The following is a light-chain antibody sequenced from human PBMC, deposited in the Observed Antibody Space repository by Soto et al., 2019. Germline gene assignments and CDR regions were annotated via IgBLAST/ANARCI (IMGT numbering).Light chain of an antibody. V-gene: IGLV2-14*03. CDR3: SSYTSSSTVL. CDR2: DVS. Sequence: QSALTQPASVSGSPGQSITISCTGTSSDVGGYNYVSWYQQHPGKAPKLMICDVSNRPSGVSNRFSGSKSGNTASLTISGLQAEDEADYYCSSYTSSSTVLFGGGTKVTVL. J-gene: IGLJ2*01. CDR1: SSDVGGYNY.